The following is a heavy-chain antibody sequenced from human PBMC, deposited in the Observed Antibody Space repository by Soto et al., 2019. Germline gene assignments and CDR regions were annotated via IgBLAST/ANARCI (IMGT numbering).Heavy chain of an antibody. Sequence: EVQLLESGGGLVQPGGSLRLSCAASGFTFSTYAMTWVRQAPGKGLEWVSSVTNSGSNTYHADSVKGRFTISRDNSKNMLFLQMNSLRAEDTALYYCAKDLAATATGDSFDIWGPGTMVTVSS. J-gene: IGHJ3*02. D-gene: IGHD1-1*01. CDR2: VTNSGSNT. CDR1: GFTFSTYA. CDR3: AKDLAATATGDSFDI. V-gene: IGHV3-23*01.